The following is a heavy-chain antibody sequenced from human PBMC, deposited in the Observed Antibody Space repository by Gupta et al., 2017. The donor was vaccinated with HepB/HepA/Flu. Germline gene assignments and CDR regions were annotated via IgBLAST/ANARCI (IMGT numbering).Heavy chain of an antibody. Sequence: QVQLVESGGGVVQPGRSLRLSCTTSEFTSKNYGMHWVRQAPGKGLEWVAVIWHDGSDSYHADSVKGRFTISRDNSKNTLYLQMDSLRVEDTAVYYCVKEAVIGGTGITNWFESWGQGTLVTVSS. J-gene: IGHJ5*01. CDR3: VKEAVIGGTGITNWFES. D-gene: IGHD2-15*01. V-gene: IGHV3-33*06. CDR2: IWHDGSDS. CDR1: EFTSKNYG.